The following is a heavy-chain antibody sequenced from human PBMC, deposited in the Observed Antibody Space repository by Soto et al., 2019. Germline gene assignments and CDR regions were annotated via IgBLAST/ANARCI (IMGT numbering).Heavy chain of an antibody. CDR3: ARDGSAYCGGDCCSSY. V-gene: IGHV1-18*01. D-gene: IGHD2-21*02. CDR1: GYTFTSYG. J-gene: IGHJ4*02. Sequence: ASVKVSCKASGYTFTSYGISWVRQAPGQGLEWMGWISAYNGNTNYAQKLQGRVTMTTDTSTSAAYMELRSLRSDDTAVYYCARDGSAYCGGDCCSSYWGQGTLVTVSS. CDR2: ISAYNGNT.